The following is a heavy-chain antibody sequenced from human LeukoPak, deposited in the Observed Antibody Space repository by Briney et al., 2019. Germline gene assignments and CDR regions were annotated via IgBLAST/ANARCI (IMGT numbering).Heavy chain of an antibody. Sequence: GGSLRLSCAASGFTFSSYGMHWVRQAPGRGLEWVAFIRYDGSNKYYADSVKGRFTISRDNSKNTLYLQMNSLRAEDTAVYYCAKDRLIAVAGTGYYYYMDVWGKGTTVTVSS. CDR2: IRYDGSNK. J-gene: IGHJ6*03. D-gene: IGHD6-19*01. V-gene: IGHV3-30*02. CDR3: AKDRLIAVAGTGYYYYMDV. CDR1: GFTFSSYG.